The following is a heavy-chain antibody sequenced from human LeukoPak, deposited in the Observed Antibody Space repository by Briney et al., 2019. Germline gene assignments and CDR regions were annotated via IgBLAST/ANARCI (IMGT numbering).Heavy chain of an antibody. D-gene: IGHD2-21*01. J-gene: IGHJ6*03. Sequence: SGGSLRLSCAASGFTFNNYWMSWVRQAPGKGLEWVANINQNGSETYYVDSVKGRFTISRVNAKSSLYLQMNSLRAEDTAVYYCARDAFIVVESDPYYYYYYMDVWGKGTTVTVSS. CDR2: INQNGSET. V-gene: IGHV3-7*01. CDR1: GFTFNNYW. CDR3: ARDAFIVVESDPYYYYYYMDV.